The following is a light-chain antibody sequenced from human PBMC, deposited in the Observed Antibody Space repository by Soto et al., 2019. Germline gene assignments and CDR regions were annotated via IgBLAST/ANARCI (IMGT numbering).Light chain of an antibody. Sequence: QSVLTQPPSASGTPGQRVTISCSGSRSNIGSNTVNWYQQIPGTAPKLLIYSNNQRPSGVPDRFSGSKSGTSASLAISGRQSEDEADYYCAAWDDSLNGVVFGGGTKLTVL. CDR3: AAWDDSLNGVV. CDR1: RSNIGSNT. CDR2: SNN. J-gene: IGLJ2*01. V-gene: IGLV1-44*01.